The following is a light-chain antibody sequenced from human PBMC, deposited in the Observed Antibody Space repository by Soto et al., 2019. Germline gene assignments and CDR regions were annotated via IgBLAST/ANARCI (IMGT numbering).Light chain of an antibody. J-gene: IGLJ2*01. CDR2: DLI. CDR1: NSDVGGYDY. CDR3: CSYVGSYIVI. Sequence: QSALTQPRSVSGFPGQSVTIYCTGTNSDVGGYDYVSWYRQHPGKAPKLLIYDLIKRPSGVPDRFSGSKSGNTAYLTISGLQAEDEADYHCCSYVGSYIVILGGGTKLTVL. V-gene: IGLV2-11*01.